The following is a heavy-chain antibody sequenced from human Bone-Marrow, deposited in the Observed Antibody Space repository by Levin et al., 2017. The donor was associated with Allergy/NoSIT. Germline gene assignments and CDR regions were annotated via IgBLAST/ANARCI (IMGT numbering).Heavy chain of an antibody. CDR1: GGSFSSYA. CDR3: GRHMTSSGDYYYGMDV. V-gene: IGHV1-69*01. CDR2: IVPMFGTT. Sequence: KISCKVSGGSFSSYAISWVRQAPGQGLEWMGGIVPMFGTTDYAQKFLGRVTITADESTKTAYMEMTSLRSEDTAVFYCGRHMTSSGDYYYGMDVWGQGTPVTVSS. J-gene: IGHJ6*02. D-gene: IGHD6-6*01.